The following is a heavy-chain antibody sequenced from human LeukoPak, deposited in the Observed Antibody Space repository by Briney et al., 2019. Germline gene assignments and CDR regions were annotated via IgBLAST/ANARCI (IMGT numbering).Heavy chain of an antibody. CDR3: ARGAVPAAIYNWFDP. CDR2: IIPIFGTA. Sequence: GASVKVSCEASGGTFSSYAISWVRQAPGQGLEWMGGIIPIFGTANYAQKFQGRVTITADESTSTAYMELSSLRSEDTAVYHCARGAVPAAIYNWFDPWGQGTLVTVSS. J-gene: IGHJ5*02. D-gene: IGHD2-2*01. V-gene: IGHV1-69*13. CDR1: GGTFSSYA.